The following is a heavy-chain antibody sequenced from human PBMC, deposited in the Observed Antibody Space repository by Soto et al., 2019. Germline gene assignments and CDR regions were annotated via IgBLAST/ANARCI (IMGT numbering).Heavy chain of an antibody. J-gene: IGHJ5*02. V-gene: IGHV4-59*12. D-gene: IGHD3-22*01. CDR3: ASIYDSSGYYYGNNWFDP. CDR2: IYYSGST. Sequence: SETLSLTCTVSGGSISSYYWSWIRQPPGKGLEWIGYIYYSGSTNYNPSLKSRLTISVDTSKNQFSLKLSSVTAADTAVYYCASIYDSSGYYYGNNWFDPWGQGTLVTV. CDR1: GGSISSYY.